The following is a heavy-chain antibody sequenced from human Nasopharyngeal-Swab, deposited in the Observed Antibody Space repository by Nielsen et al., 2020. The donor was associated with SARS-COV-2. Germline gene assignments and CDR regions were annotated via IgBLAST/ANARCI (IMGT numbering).Heavy chain of an antibody. CDR2: ISAYNGNT. CDR3: ARAYYDFWSGPQGNYYYYYGMDV. D-gene: IGHD3-3*01. Sequence: ASVKVSCKASGYTFTSYGISWVRQAPGQGLEWMGWISAYNGNTNYAQKFQGRVTMTRNTSISTAYMELSSLRSEDTAVYYCARAYYDFWSGPQGNYYYYYGMDVWGQGTTVTVSS. CDR1: GYTFTSYG. V-gene: IGHV1-18*01. J-gene: IGHJ6*02.